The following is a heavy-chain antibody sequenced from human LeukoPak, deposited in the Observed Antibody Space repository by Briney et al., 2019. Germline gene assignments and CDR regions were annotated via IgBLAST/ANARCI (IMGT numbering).Heavy chain of an antibody. CDR2: IYYSGST. CDR1: GGSISSSSYY. V-gene: IGHV4-39*01. J-gene: IGHJ5*02. Sequence: SETLSLTCTVSGGSISSSSYYWGWIRQPPGKGLEWIGSIYYSGSTYYNPSLKSRVTISVDTSKNQFSLKLSSVTAADTAVYFCARGGTVRFDPWGQGTLVTVSS. D-gene: IGHD4-11*01. CDR3: ARGGTVRFDP.